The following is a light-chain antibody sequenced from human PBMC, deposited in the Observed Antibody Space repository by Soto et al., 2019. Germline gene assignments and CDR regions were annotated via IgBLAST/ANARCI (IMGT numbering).Light chain of an antibody. J-gene: IGKJ4*01. CDR1: QSVGSS. CDR2: GAP. CDR3: QQYGSSPLT. V-gene: IGKV3-20*01. Sequence: EIVLTQSPGTLSLSPGERATLSCRASQSVGSSLSWYQRKQGQAPRLLFYGAPNRATAIPDRFSGSGFGTDFTLTISRLEHEDFAVYYCQQYGSSPLTFGGGTKVDIK.